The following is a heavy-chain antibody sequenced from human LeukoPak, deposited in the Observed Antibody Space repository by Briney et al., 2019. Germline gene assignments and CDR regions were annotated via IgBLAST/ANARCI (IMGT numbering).Heavy chain of an antibody. CDR2: IYHSGST. Sequence: TLSLTCAVYGGSFSGYYWSWIRQPPGKGLEWIGYIYHSGSTYYNPSLKSRVTISVDRSKNQFSLKLSSVTAADTAVYYCARGVTGDAFDIWGQGTMVTVSS. CDR3: ARGVTGDAFDI. V-gene: IGHV4-30-2*01. D-gene: IGHD1-14*01. CDR1: GGSFSGYY. J-gene: IGHJ3*02.